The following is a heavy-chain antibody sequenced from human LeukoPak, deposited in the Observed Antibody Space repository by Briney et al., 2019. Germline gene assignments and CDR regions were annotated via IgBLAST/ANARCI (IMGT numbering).Heavy chain of an antibody. CDR3: ARAIAAAGYFDY. CDR1: GGTFSSYA. J-gene: IGHJ4*02. Sequence: SVKVSCKASGGTFSSYAISWVRQAPGQGLEWMGRIIPIFGTANYAQKFQGRVTVTTDESTSTAYMELSSLRSEDTAVYYCARAIAAAGYFDYWGQGTLVTVSS. V-gene: IGHV1-69*05. CDR2: IIPIFGTA. D-gene: IGHD6-13*01.